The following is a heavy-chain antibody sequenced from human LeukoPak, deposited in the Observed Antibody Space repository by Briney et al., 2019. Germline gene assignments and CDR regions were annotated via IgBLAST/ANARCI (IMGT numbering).Heavy chain of an antibody. CDR2: INSDGSST. J-gene: IGHJ4*02. Sequence: GGSLRLSCAASGFTFSSYWMHWVRQPPGKGLMWVSRINSDGSSTTYADSVKGRFTISRDNAKNTLYLQMNSLRAEDTAVYYCARVGSSGSYFYYFDYWGQGTLVTVSS. V-gene: IGHV3-74*01. D-gene: IGHD1-26*01. CDR1: GFTFSSYW. CDR3: ARVGSSGSYFYYFDY.